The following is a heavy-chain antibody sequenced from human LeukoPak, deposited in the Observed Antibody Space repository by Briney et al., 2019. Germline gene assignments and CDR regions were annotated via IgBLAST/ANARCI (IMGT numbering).Heavy chain of an antibody. Sequence: SETLSLTCTVSGGSISSTSYYWGWIRQPPGKGLEWIGNIYYSGSTYYNPSLKSRVTISVDTSKNQFSLKLSSVTAADTAVYYCARVATDYGGDNWFDPWGQGTLVTVSS. CDR3: ARVATDYGGDNWFDP. CDR2: IYYSGST. V-gene: IGHV4-39*07. J-gene: IGHJ5*02. D-gene: IGHD4-23*01. CDR1: GGSISSTSYY.